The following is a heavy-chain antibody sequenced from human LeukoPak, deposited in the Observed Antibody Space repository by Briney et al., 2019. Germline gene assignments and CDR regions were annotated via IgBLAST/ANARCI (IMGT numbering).Heavy chain of an antibody. J-gene: IGHJ5*02. D-gene: IGHD1-20*01. CDR1: GFTFSSYW. CDR2: IKQDGNEK. Sequence: PGGSLRLSCAASGFTFSSYWMSWVRQAPGKGLEWVANIKQDGNEKYYVDSVKGRFTISRDNAKNSLYLQMNSLRADDTAIYYCVHAAYNWNPGSAWGQGTLVTVSS. CDR3: VHAAYNWNPGSA. V-gene: IGHV3-7*01.